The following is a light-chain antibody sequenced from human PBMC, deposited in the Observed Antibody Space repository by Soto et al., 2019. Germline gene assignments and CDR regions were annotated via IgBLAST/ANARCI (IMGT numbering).Light chain of an antibody. J-gene: IGLJ1*01. CDR2: DVS. Sequence: QSALTQPASVSGSPGQSITISCTGTISDVGGYDYVSWYQQHPGKAPKLMIYDVSNRPSGVSNRFSGSKSGNTASLTISGLQADDEADYYCSSYTTSSTEVFGTGTKLTVL. CDR1: ISDVGGYDY. V-gene: IGLV2-14*01. CDR3: SSYTTSSTEV.